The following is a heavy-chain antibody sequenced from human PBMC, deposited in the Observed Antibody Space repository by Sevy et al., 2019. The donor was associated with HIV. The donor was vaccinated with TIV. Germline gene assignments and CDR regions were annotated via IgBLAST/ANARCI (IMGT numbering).Heavy chain of an antibody. Sequence: GGSLRLSCAASGFTFSSYGMHWVRQAPGKGLEWVAVIWYDGSNKYYADSVKGRFNISRDNSKNTLYLQMNSLRAEDTAVYYCARELDSSGLDYWGQGTLVTVSS. CDR1: GFTFSSYG. J-gene: IGHJ4*02. D-gene: IGHD3-22*01. CDR3: ARELDSSGLDY. V-gene: IGHV3-33*01. CDR2: IWYDGSNK.